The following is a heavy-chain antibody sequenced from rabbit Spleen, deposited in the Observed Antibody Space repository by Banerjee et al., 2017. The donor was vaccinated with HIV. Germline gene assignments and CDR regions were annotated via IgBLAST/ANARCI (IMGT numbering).Heavy chain of an antibody. CDR3: ARTYRNGAGLDYGVLDL. CDR2: IYTGTIHNT. Sequence: QQQLEESGGGLVQPGGTLTLTCTVSGFTLSTYHYMSWVRQAPGKGLEWIACIYTGTIHNTFYTTWAKGRFTISGGTSLNTVTLQITSLTAADTATYFCARTYRNGAGLDYGVLDLWGQGTLVTVS. CDR1: GFTLSTYHY. J-gene: IGHJ6*01. D-gene: IGHD3-1*01. V-gene: IGHV1S43*01.